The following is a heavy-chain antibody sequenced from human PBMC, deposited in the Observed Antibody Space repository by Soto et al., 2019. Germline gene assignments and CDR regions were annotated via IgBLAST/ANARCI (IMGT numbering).Heavy chain of an antibody. Sequence: QVQLQGSGPGLVKPSQTLSLTCTVSGGSINIGGYYWSWIHQHPGKGLEWIGYIYYSGSTFYNPSLKSRVTISFDTSKNQFSLKLNSVTAADTAVYYCARTAWHFFDYWGQGTPVTVSS. V-gene: IGHV4-31*03. CDR2: IYYSGST. J-gene: IGHJ4*02. CDR1: GGSINIGGYY. CDR3: ARTAWHFFDY. D-gene: IGHD3-3*02.